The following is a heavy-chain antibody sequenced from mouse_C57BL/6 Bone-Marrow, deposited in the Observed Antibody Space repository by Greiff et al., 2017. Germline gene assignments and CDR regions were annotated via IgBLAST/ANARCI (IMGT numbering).Heavy chain of an antibody. J-gene: IGHJ4*01. V-gene: IGHV1-81*01. CDR2: IYPRSGNT. CDR3: ARLELLAMDY. Sequence: VQLQQSGAELARPGASVKLSCKASGYTFTSYGISWVKQRTGQGLEWIGEIYPRSGNTYYNEKFKGKATLTADKSSSTAYMELLSLTSEDSAVYFCARLELLAMDYWGQGTSVTVSS. CDR1: GYTFTSYG. D-gene: IGHD1-1*01.